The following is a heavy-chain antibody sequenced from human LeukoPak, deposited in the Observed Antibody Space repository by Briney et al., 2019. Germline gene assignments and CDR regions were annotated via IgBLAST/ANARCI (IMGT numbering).Heavy chain of an antibody. V-gene: IGHV3-48*01. CDR1: GFTFSSYS. Sequence: PGGSLRLSCAASGFTFSSYSMNWVRQAPGKGLEWVSYISSSSSTIYYADSVKGRFTIPRDNAKNSLYLQMNSLRAEDTAVYYCARGLSYYYDSSGRDYWGQGTLVTVSS. CDR3: ARGLSYYYDSSGRDY. J-gene: IGHJ4*02. D-gene: IGHD3-22*01. CDR2: ISSSSSTI.